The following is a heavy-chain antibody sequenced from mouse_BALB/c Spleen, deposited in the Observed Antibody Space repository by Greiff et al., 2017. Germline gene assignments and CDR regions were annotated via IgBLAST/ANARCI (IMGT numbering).Heavy chain of an antibody. CDR1: GFTFSSFG. V-gene: IGHV5-17*02. J-gene: IGHJ4*01. CDR2: ISSGSSTI. Sequence: EVMLVESGGGLVQPGGSRKLSCAASGFTFSSFGMHWVRQAPETGLVWVAYISSGSSTIYYADTVKGRFTISRDNPKNTLFLQMTSLRSEDTAMYYCARKVPRCDAMDYWGQGTSVTVSS. D-gene: IGHD1-3*01. CDR3: ARKVPRCDAMDY.